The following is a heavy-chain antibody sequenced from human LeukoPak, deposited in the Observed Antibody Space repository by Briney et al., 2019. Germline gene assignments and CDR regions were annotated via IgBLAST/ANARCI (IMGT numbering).Heavy chain of an antibody. CDR2: ISWDGGST. CDR1: GFTFDDYT. Sequence: GGSLRLSCAASGFTFDDYTMHWVRQALGKGLEWVSLISWDGGSTYYADSVKGRFTISRDNSKNSLCLQMSSLRTEDTALYYCAKAFSSGGLDFDYWGQGTLVTVSS. J-gene: IGHJ4*02. D-gene: IGHD6-19*01. V-gene: IGHV3-43*01. CDR3: AKAFSSGGLDFDY.